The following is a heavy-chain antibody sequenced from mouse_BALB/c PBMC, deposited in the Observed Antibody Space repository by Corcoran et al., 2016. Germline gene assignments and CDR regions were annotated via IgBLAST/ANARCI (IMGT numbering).Heavy chain of an antibody. D-gene: IGHD2-10*02. Sequence: QIQLVQSGPELKKPGETVKISCKASGYTFTNYGMNWVKQASGKGLKWMGWINTYTGEPTYADDFKGRFAFSLETSASTAYLQINNLKNEDTATYFCARWYGKGYFDYWGQGTTLTVSS. CDR3: ARWYGKGYFDY. J-gene: IGHJ2*01. CDR2: INTYTGEP. CDR1: GYTFTNYG. V-gene: IGHV9-3-1*01.